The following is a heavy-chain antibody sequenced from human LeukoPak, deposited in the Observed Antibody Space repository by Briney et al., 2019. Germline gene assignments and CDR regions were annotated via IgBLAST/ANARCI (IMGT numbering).Heavy chain of an antibody. J-gene: IGHJ6*04. Sequence: GGTLRLSCAASGITFSSYGMSWVRQAPGKGLEWVSYISSSGSTIYYADSVKGRFTISRDNAKNSLYLQMNSLRAEDTAVYYCAELGITMIGGVWGKGTTVTISS. D-gene: IGHD3-10*02. CDR3: AELGITMIGGV. V-gene: IGHV3-48*03. CDR2: ISSSGSTI. CDR1: GITFSSYG.